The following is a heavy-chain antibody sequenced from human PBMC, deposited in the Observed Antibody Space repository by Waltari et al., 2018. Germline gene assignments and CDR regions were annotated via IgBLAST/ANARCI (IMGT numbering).Heavy chain of an antibody. CDR1: AFSISPSTSY. V-gene: IGHV4-39*01. D-gene: IGHD1-7*01. Sequence: QLQLQESGPGLVTPSATLSLTCTISAFSISPSTSYWGWIRQPPGKGLDWIGSLHYGGSSYFNPSLKSRVTISVDTSKNQFSLKLTSVTAADTAVYYCATLPIPLELWYFDLWGRGTLVTVSS. CDR3: ATLPIPLELWYFDL. J-gene: IGHJ2*01. CDR2: LHYGGSS.